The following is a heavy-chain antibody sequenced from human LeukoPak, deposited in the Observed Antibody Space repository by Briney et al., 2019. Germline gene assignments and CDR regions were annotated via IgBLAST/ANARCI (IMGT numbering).Heavy chain of an antibody. V-gene: IGHV3-64*01. Sequence: GGSLRLSCAASGFTFCNYAMRWVRQPPGKGLESVSGVSYSGGSTYYANSVKGRFTISRDNSKNTLNLQMGSLRTEDMAVYYCAREAIGISRRGGFDIWGQGTMVRLF. D-gene: IGHD2/OR15-2a*01. CDR1: GFTFCNYA. CDR3: AREAIGISRRGGFDI. J-gene: IGHJ3*02. CDR2: VSYSGGST.